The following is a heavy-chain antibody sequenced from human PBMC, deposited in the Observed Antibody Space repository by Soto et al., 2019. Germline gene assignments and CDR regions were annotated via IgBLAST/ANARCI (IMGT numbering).Heavy chain of an antibody. CDR3: ARGLAVTKRGSYFDY. J-gene: IGHJ4*02. CDR1: GGTFSSYA. D-gene: IGHD4-17*01. Sequence: ASVKVSCKASGGTFSSYAISWVRQAPGQGLEWMGGIIPIFGTANYARKFQGRVTITADESTSTAYMELSSLRSEDTAVYYCARGLAVTKRGSYFDYWGQGTLVTVSS. V-gene: IGHV1-69*13. CDR2: IIPIFGTA.